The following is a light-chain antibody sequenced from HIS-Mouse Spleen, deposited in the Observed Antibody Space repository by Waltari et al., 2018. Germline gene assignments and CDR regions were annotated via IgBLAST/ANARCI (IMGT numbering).Light chain of an antibody. CDR3: SSYTSSSTEV. Sequence: QSALTQPASVSGSPGQSIPISCTRTRSAVGGYNYVPWYQQHTGKAPKRMIYDVSNRPSGVSNRFAGSKSGNTASLTISGLQAEDEADYYCSSYTSSSTEVFGGGTKLTVL. CDR2: DVS. V-gene: IGLV2-14*03. J-gene: IGLJ2*01. CDR1: RSAVGGYNY.